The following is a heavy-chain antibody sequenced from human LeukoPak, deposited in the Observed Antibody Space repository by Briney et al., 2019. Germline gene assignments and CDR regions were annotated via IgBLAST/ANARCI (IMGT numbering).Heavy chain of an antibody. J-gene: IGHJ4*02. CDR3: AVGHSSSWYFDY. Sequence: SETLSLTCTVSGGSISNYYWSWIRQPAGRGLEWIGRIYTSGSTDYNPSLNSRVTMPVDTSKNQLSLKVTSVTAADTAVYYCAVGHSSSWYFDYWGQGTLVTVSS. V-gene: IGHV4-4*07. CDR2: IYTSGST. D-gene: IGHD6-13*01. CDR1: GGSISNYY.